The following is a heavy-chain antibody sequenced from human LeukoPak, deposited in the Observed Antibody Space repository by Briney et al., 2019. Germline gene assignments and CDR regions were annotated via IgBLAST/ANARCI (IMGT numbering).Heavy chain of an antibody. V-gene: IGHV3-30*02. Sequence: GGSLRLSCAASGFTFSSYGMHWVRQAPGKGLEWVAFIRYDGSNKYYADSVKGRFTISRDNSKNTLYLQMNSLRAEDTAVYYCARGLNYHDWEFPDLFDIWGQGTMVTVSS. CDR1: GFTFSSYG. D-gene: IGHD3-22*01. CDR3: ARGLNYHDWEFPDLFDI. CDR2: IRYDGSNK. J-gene: IGHJ3*02.